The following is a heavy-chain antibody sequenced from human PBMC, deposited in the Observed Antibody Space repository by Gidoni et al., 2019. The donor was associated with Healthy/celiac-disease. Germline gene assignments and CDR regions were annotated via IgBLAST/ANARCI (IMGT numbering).Heavy chain of an antibody. J-gene: IGHJ2*01. CDR2: IIPIFGTA. CDR3: ARDREVVVAATGWYFDL. D-gene: IGHD2-15*01. Sequence: QVQLVQSGAEVKKPGSSVKVSCKASGGTFSSYAISWVRQAPGQGLEWMGGIIPIFGTANYAQTFQGIVTITADESTSTAYMELSSLRSEDTAVYSCARDREVVVAATGWYFDLWGRGTLVTVSS. CDR1: GGTFSSYA. V-gene: IGHV1-69*01.